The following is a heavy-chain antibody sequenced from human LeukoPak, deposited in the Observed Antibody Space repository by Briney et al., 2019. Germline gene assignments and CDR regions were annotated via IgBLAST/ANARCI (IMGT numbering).Heavy chain of an antibody. D-gene: IGHD5-12*01. J-gene: IGHJ5*02. CDR2: IIPIFGTA. Sequence: SVKVSCKASGGTFSSYAISWVRQAPVQGLEWMGVIIPIFGTANYAQKFQGRVTITADESTSTAYMELSSLRSEDTAVYYCARAPSEWLRVDNWFDPWGQGTLVTVSS. V-gene: IGHV1-69*13. CDR1: GGTFSSYA. CDR3: ARAPSEWLRVDNWFDP.